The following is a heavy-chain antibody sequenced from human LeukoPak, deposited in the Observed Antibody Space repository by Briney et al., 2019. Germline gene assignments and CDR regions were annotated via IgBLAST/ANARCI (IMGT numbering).Heavy chain of an antibody. CDR1: VDSLSSSNYY. Sequence: PSDPLSLTCTVSVDSLSSSNYYCGWSRQPPGKGVERIGCIYYSESTYYNPSLKSRVTISVDTSKIQFSLQLSYVTAVDTAVYYCERIVVPAAMSFDYWGQGTLVTVSS. CDR2: IYYSEST. V-gene: IGHV4-39*01. CDR3: ERIVVPAAMSFDY. D-gene: IGHD2-2*01. J-gene: IGHJ4*02.